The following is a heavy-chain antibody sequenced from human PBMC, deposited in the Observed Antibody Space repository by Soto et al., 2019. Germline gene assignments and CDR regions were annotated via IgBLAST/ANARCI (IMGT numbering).Heavy chain of an antibody. J-gene: IGHJ4*02. Sequence: SETLSLACTVSGGSINTYYWSWIRQSPGKGLEWIGYVYYSGTTYYNPSLQSRVTISVDTSKKQFSLKVRSVTAADTAIYFCARAGSTWRYFFEYWGQGSLVTVSS. CDR2: VYYSGTT. CDR3: ARAGSTWRYFFEY. V-gene: IGHV4-59*01. D-gene: IGHD2-2*01. CDR1: GGSINTYY.